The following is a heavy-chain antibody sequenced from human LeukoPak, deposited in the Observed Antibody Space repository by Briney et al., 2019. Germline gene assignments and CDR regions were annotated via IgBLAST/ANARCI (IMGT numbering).Heavy chain of an antibody. V-gene: IGHV3-23*01. J-gene: IGHJ4*02. CDR2: ISGSGDTT. CDR3: AKKPSGYTYGGYFDY. D-gene: IGHD5-18*01. CDR1: GFTFSSYA. Sequence: GGSLRLSCAASGFTFSSYAMSWVRQAPGKGLEWVSGISGSGDTTYYADSVKGRFTVSRDSSKNTLYLQMNSLRAGDTAVYYCAKKPSGYTYGGYFDYWGQGTLVTVSS.